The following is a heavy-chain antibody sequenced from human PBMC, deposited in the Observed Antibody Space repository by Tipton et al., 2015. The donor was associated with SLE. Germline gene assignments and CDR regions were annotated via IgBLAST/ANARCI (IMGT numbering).Heavy chain of an antibody. Sequence: QSGAEVKKPGASVKVSCKASGYTFTTYGISWVRQAPGQGLEWMGWISAYNGDTNYAQKLQGRVTMTTDTSTSTAYMELRSLTSDGTAVYYCARRRGQWELPDNWGQGTLVTVSS. D-gene: IGHD1-26*01. CDR3: ARRRGQWELPDN. CDR1: GYTFTTYG. J-gene: IGHJ4*02. V-gene: IGHV1-18*01. CDR2: ISAYNGDT.